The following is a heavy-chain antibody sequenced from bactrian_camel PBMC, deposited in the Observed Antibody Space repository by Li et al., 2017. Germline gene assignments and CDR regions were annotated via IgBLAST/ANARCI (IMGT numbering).Heavy chain of an antibody. CDR2: VHGDGST. Sequence: QLVESGGDSVQAGGSLLLSCAASAYIFDHCSMGWYRGQGRESVARVHGDGSTSYSDSVKGRFTISRDNDRNTLYLQMNSLKIEDTAMYYCAADLCGYARFRYWGQGTQVTVS. CDR1: AYIFDHCS. V-gene: IGHV3S53*01. J-gene: IGHJ4*01. D-gene: IGHD5*01. CDR3: AADLCGYARFRY.